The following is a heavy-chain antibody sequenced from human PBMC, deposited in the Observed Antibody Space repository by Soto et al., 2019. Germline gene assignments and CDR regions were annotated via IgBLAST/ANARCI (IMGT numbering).Heavy chain of an antibody. J-gene: IGHJ4*02. D-gene: IGHD3-10*01. Sequence: EVQLVESGGGLVQPGGSLRLSCAASGFTFSSHWLHWVRQAPGKGLVWVSRINSDGSSTNYADSVKGQFTISRDNAKHPVYLQVNSLRAEDTAVYYCARGGSGTYLLDYWGQGTLVTVSS. V-gene: IGHV3-74*01. CDR2: INSDGSST. CDR3: ARGGSGTYLLDY. CDR1: GFTFSSHW.